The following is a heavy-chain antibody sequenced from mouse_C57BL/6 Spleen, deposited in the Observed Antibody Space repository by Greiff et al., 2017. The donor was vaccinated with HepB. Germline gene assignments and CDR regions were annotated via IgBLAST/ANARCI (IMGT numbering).Heavy chain of an antibody. V-gene: IGHV1-52*01. CDR3: ARGELRQYYAMDY. CDR1: GYTFTSYW. CDR2: IDPSDSET. D-gene: IGHD1-2*01. J-gene: IGHJ4*01. Sequence: QVQLQQPGAELVRPGSSVKLSCKASGYTFTSYWMHWVKQRPIQGLEWIGNIDPSDSETHYNQKFKDKATLTVDKSSSTAYMQLSSLTSEDSAVYYCARGELRQYYAMDYWGQGTSVTVSS.